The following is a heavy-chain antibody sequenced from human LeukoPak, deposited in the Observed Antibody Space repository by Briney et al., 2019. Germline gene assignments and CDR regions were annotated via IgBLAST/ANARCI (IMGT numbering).Heavy chain of an antibody. D-gene: IGHD6-13*01. CDR1: GFAFSSHY. CDR3: TRGQQMVLWFDP. CDR2: IKQSGSET. Sequence: GGSLRLSCAASGFAFSSHYMTWVRQAPGKGLEWVATIKQSGSETYYVDSVKGRFTISRDDAKSSLHLQMNSLGVDDTAVYYCTRGQQMVLWFDPWGQGTLVAVSS. J-gene: IGHJ5*02. V-gene: IGHV3-7*01.